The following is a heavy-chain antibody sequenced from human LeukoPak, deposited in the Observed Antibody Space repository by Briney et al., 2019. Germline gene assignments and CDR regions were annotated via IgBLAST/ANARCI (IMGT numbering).Heavy chain of an antibody. J-gene: IGHJ4*02. CDR2: ISYDGSNK. D-gene: IGHD1-26*01. Sequence: GGSLRLSCVLSTFTKAWMNWVRQAPGKGLEWVAVISYDGSNKYYADSVKGRFTISRDNSKNTLYLQMNSLRAEDTAVYYCARALQWELTPFDYWGQGTLVTVSS. V-gene: IGHV3-30-3*01. CDR3: ARALQWELTPFDY. CDR1: TFTKAW.